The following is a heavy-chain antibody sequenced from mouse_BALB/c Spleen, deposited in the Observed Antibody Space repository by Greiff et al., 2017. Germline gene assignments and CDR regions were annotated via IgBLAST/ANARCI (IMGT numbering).Heavy chain of an antibody. CDR1: GFNIKDYY. CDR3: NANYYGSSYGFAY. Sequence: EVQLVESGAELVRSGASVKLSCTASGFNIKDYYMHWVKQRPEQGLEWIGWIDPENGDTEYAPKFQGKATMTADTSSNTAYLQLSSLTSEDTAVYYCNANYYGSSYGFAYWGQGTLVTVSA. V-gene: IGHV14-4*02. D-gene: IGHD1-1*01. CDR2: IDPENGDT. J-gene: IGHJ3*01.